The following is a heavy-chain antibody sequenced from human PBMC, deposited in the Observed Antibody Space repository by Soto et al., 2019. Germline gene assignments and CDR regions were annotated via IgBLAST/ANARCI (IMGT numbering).Heavy chain of an antibody. CDR1: GGSISSGGYY. Sequence: QVQLQESGPGLVKPSQTLSLTCTVSGGSISSGGYYWSWIRQHPGKGLEWIGYIYYSGSTYYNPSLTSRVNISVDTSKNQFSLKLSSVTAADTAVYYCARGRAAAGNYYYYGMDVWGQGTTVTVSS. J-gene: IGHJ6*02. V-gene: IGHV4-31*03. CDR3: ARGRAAAGNYYYYGMDV. CDR2: IYYSGST. D-gene: IGHD6-13*01.